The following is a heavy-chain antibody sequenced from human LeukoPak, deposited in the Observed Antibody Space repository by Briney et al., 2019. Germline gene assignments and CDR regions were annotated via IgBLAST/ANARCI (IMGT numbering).Heavy chain of an antibody. J-gene: IGHJ4*02. CDR2: MNPNSGNT. CDR1: GYTFTSYD. V-gene: IGHV1-8*03. Sequence: GASVKVSCKASGYTFTSYDINWVRQATGQGLEWMGWMNPNSGNTGYAQKFQGRVTITRNTSISTAYMELSSLRSEDKAVYYCARGPVTIFGVVIGGYYFDYWGQGTLVTVSS. CDR3: ARGPVTIFGVVIGGYYFDY. D-gene: IGHD3-3*01.